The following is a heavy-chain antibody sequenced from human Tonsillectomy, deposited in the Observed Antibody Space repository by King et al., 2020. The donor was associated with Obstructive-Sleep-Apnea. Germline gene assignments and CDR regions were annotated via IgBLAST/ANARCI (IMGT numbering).Heavy chain of an antibody. CDR3: ANSHLIGTWDRPNDF. CDR1: GFTFSSYA. J-gene: IGHJ4*02. Sequence: VQLVESGGGLVQPGGSLRLSCAASGFTFSSYAMSWVRQAPGKGLEWVSGISGSGCTTYYADSVKGRFTISRDNSKNTLYLQMNSLRPEDTAVYYCANSHLIGTWDRPNDFWGQGTLVTVSS. V-gene: IGHV3-23*04. CDR2: ISGSGCTT. D-gene: IGHD1-7*01.